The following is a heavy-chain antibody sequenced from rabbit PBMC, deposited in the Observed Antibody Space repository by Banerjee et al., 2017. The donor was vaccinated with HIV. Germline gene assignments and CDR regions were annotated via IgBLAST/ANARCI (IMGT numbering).Heavy chain of an antibody. Sequence: QSLEESGGDLVKPGASLTLTCTASGFALSSYYYMCWVRQAPGKGLEWIACINTSSGNTVYASWAKGRFTISKTSPTTVTLQMTSLTVADTATYLCAGSLVDNANLWGQAPSSPS. V-gene: IGHV1S40*01. J-gene: IGHJ4*01. CDR1: GFALSSYYY. CDR3: AGSLVDNANL. D-gene: IGHD1-1*01. CDR2: INTSSGNT.